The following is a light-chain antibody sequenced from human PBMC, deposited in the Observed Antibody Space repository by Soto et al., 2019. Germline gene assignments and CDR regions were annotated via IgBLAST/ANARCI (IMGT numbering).Light chain of an antibody. J-gene: IGKJ2*01. CDR2: DAS. CDR1: QSISSW. CDR3: QQYNSYPMYT. V-gene: IGKV1-5*01. Sequence: DIQMTQSPSTLSASVGDRVTITCRASQSISSWLAWYQQKPGKAPKLLIYDASSLESGVPSRFSGSGSGTEFPLTFSSLQPDDFATYYCQQYNSYPMYTFGQGTKLEI.